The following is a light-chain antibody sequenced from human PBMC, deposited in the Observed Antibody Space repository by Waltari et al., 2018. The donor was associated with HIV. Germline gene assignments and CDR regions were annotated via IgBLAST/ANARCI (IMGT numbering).Light chain of an antibody. CDR3: QQYNDWPRT. Sequence: EIEMTQSPATLSVSPGERATLSCRDSQSVSSNLAWYQHKPGQAPRLLIYGASTRATGIPARFSGSGSGTEFTLTISSLQSEDFAVYYCQQYNDWPRTFGQGTKLEIK. CDR1: QSVSSN. J-gene: IGKJ2*01. CDR2: GAS. V-gene: IGKV3-15*01.